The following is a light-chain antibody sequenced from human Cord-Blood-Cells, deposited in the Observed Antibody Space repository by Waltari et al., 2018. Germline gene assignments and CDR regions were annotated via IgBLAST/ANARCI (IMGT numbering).Light chain of an antibody. CDR2: AAS. CDR1: QGISSY. V-gene: IGKV1-8*01. J-gene: IGKJ4*01. Sequence: AIRMTQTPSSFSASTGDRVTITCRASQGISSYLAWYQKKPGKAPKPLIYAASTLQSGVPSRFSGSGSGTDFTLTISCLQSEDFATYYCQQYYSYPLTFGGGTKVEIK. CDR3: QQYYSYPLT.